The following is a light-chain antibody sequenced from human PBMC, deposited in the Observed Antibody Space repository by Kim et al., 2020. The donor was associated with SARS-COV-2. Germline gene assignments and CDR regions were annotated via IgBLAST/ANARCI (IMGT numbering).Light chain of an antibody. V-gene: IGLV1-40*01. CDR3: QYYDSSLSGWV. J-gene: IGLJ3*02. CDR2: GNS. CDR1: SSNIGAGYD. Sequence: QRGTISCTGSSSNIGAGYDVHWYQQLPGTAPKLLIYGNSNRTSGVPDRFSGSKSGTSASLAITGLQAEDEADYDCQYYDSSLSGWVFGGGTKLTVL.